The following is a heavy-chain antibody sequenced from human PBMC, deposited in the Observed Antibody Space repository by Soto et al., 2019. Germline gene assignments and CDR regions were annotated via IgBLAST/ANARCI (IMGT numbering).Heavy chain of an antibody. CDR2: IYHSGST. CDR3: ARVPYDSSGYPDAFDI. J-gene: IGHJ3*02. Sequence: SETLSLTCAVSGGSISSGGYSWSWIRQPPGKGLEWIGYIYHSGSTYYNPSLKSRVTISVDRSKNQFSLKLSSVTAADTAVYYCARVPYDSSGYPDAFDIWGQGTMVTVSS. CDR1: GGSISSGGYS. V-gene: IGHV4-30-2*01. D-gene: IGHD3-22*01.